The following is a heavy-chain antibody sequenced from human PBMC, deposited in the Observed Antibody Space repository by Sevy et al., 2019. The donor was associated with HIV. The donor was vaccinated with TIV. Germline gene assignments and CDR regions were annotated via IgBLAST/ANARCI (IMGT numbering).Heavy chain of an antibody. CDR3: ARHNFGIHWFDP. V-gene: IGHV4-39*01. Sequence: SETLSLTCTVSGGSISSSSYYWGWIRQPPGKGLEWIGSIYYSGSTYYNPSLKSRVTISVDTSKNQFSLKLGSVTAADTAVYYCARHNFGIHWFDPWGQGTLVTVSS. CDR2: IYYSGST. D-gene: IGHD3-10*01. J-gene: IGHJ5*02. CDR1: GGSISSSSYY.